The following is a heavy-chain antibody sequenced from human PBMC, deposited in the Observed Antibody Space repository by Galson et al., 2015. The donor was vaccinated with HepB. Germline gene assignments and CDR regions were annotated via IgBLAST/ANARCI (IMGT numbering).Heavy chain of an antibody. J-gene: IGHJ6*02. V-gene: IGHV1-69*13. CDR3: ARDRGITMVRGVSRYYGMDV. D-gene: IGHD3-10*01. CDR2: IIPIFGTA. Sequence: SVKVSCKASGGTFSSYAISWVRQAPGKGLEWMGGIIPIFGTANYAQKFQGRVTITADESTSTAYMELSSLRSEDTAVYYCARDRGITMVRGVSRYYGMDVWGQGTTVTVSS. CDR1: GGTFSSYA.